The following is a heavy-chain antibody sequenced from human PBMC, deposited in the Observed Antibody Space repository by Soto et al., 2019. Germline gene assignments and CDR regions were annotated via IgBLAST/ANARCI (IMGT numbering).Heavy chain of an antibody. V-gene: IGHV3-9*01. CDR2: INWKSDI. CDR1: GFTFDDNA. J-gene: IGHJ4*02. D-gene: IGHD1-1*01. CDR3: TRGPRSTSTGTGAF. Sequence: GGSLRLSCAVSGFTFDDNAMHWVRQAPEKGLEWVSGINWKSDIGYADSVKGRFTISRDNAENSLYLQMNSLRAEDTALYYCTRGPRSTSTGTGAFWGQGTLVTVAS.